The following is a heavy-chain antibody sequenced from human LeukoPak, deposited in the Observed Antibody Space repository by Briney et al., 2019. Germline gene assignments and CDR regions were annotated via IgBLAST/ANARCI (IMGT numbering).Heavy chain of an antibody. CDR2: IKQDGSEI. J-gene: IGHJ4*01. Sequence: GGSLRLSCSASGFTFGSYWMNWVRQAPGKGLEWVANIKQDGSEINYVDSVKGRFIISRDNAKNSLYLQMNSLRVDDTAVYYCAGGSGWITGDWGHGTLVTVSS. CDR1: GFTFGSYW. D-gene: IGHD1-14*01. CDR3: AGGSGWITGD. V-gene: IGHV3-7*03.